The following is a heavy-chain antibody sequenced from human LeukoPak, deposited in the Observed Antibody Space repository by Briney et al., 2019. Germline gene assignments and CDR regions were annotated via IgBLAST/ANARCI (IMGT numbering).Heavy chain of an antibody. CDR3: ARQKLGGVTAFDY. J-gene: IGHJ4*02. V-gene: IGHV4-31*03. CDR1: GGSISSGGYY. D-gene: IGHD2-21*02. Sequence: TSQTLSLTCTVSGGSISSGGYYWSWIRQHPGKGLEWIGYIYYSGSTYYNPSLKSRVTISVDTSKNQFSLKLSSVTAADTAVYYCARQKLGGVTAFDYWGQGTLVTVSP. CDR2: IYYSGST.